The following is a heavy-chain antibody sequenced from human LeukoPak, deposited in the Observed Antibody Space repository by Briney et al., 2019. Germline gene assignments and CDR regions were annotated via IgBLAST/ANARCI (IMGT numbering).Heavy chain of an antibody. CDR1: GFTFSSYG. Sequence: GGSLRLSCAASGFTFSSYGMHWVRQAPGKGLEGVAVISYDGSNKYYADSVKGRFTISRDNSKNTLYLQMNSLRAEDTAVYYCAKDGQRVLRYFDWLFSHWGQGTLVTVFS. CDR2: ISYDGSNK. V-gene: IGHV3-30*18. J-gene: IGHJ4*02. CDR3: AKDGQRVLRYFDWLFSH. D-gene: IGHD3-9*01.